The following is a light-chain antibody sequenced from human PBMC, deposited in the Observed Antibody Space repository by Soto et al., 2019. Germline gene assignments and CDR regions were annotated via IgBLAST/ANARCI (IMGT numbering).Light chain of an antibody. J-gene: IGLJ1*01. CDR1: TSDIGGYDY. Sequence: QSALTQPPSASGSPGQSVAISCTGTTSDIGGYDYVSWYQQHPGKAPKLMIYEVNKRPSGVPVRFSGSKSGNTASLTVSGLQAEDEADYSCSSHGGNSPYVFGTGTKLTVL. V-gene: IGLV2-8*01. CDR2: EVN. CDR3: SSHGGNSPYV.